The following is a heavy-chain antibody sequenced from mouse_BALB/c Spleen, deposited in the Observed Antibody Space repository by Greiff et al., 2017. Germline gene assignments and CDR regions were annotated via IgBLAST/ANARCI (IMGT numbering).Heavy chain of an antibody. V-gene: IGHV1-14*01. CDR2: INPYNDGT. CDR1: GYTFTSYV. J-gene: IGHJ2*01. Sequence: VQLKQSGPELVKPGASVKMSCKASGYTFTSYVMHWVKQKPGQGLEWIGYINPYNDGTKYNEKFKGKATLTSDKSSSTAYMELSSLTSEDSAVYYCARGGYEGYFDYWGQGTTLTVSS. D-gene: IGHD2-3*01. CDR3: ARGGYEGYFDY.